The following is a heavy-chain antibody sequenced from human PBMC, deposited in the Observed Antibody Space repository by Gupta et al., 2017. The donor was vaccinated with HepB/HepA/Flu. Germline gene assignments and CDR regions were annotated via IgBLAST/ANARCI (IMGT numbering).Heavy chain of an antibody. J-gene: IGHJ4*02. CDR3: VRGRYAEDVSGTFDF. CDR1: GFTFDEFA. D-gene: IGHD2-2*01. Sequence: DVQLLESGGGVLQPGGSRRLSCIASGFTFDEFALHWVRQRPGKGLEWGSVISGDGSGRYYADAGKGRFTISRDNSENALFLQMKSLNSEDNALYYCVRGRYAEDVSGTFDFWGQGTLVTVSS. V-gene: IGHV3-43*02. CDR2: ISGDGSGR.